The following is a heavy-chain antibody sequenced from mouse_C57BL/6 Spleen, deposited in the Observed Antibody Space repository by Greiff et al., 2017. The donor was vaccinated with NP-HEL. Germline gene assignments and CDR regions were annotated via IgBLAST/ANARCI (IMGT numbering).Heavy chain of an antibody. D-gene: IGHD2-3*01. CDR1: GFTFSSYG. Sequence: EVQVVESGGDLVKPGGSLKLSCAASGFTFSSYGMSWVRQTPDKRLEWVATISSGGSYTYSPDSVKGRFTISRDNAKNTLYMQMSSLKSEDTAMYYGARDGYFAMDYWGQGTSVTVSS. CDR2: ISSGGSYT. J-gene: IGHJ4*01. V-gene: IGHV5-6*01. CDR3: ARDGYFAMDY.